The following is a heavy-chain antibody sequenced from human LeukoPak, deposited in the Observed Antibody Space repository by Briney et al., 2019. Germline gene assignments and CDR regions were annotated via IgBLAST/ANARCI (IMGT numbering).Heavy chain of an antibody. CDR1: GFTFSSYS. J-gene: IGHJ4*02. CDR3: ARRRSRMYCSGGSCYYTVTGNFDY. CDR2: ISSSSYI. V-gene: IGHV3-21*01. Sequence: GGSLRLSCAASGFTFSSYSMNWVRQAPGKGLEWVSSISSSSYIYYADSVKGRFTISRDNAKNSLYLQMNSLRAEDTAVYYCARRRSRMYCSGGSCYYTVTGNFDYWGQGTLVTVSS. D-gene: IGHD2-15*01.